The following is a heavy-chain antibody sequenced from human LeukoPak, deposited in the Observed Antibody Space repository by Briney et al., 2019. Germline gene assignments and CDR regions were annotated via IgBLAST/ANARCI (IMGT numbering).Heavy chain of an antibody. Sequence: ASVSVSCKASGDTFTSYAMHWGRQAPGQRLEWMGWINAGNGNTKHSQKFQGRVTITRDTSASTAYMELSSLRSEDTAVYYGARESHAPPSYYDSSGYYLSWFDPWGQGTLVTVSS. CDR3: ARESHAPPSYYDSSGYYLSWFDP. J-gene: IGHJ5*02. CDR1: GDTFTSYA. CDR2: INAGNGNT. V-gene: IGHV1-3*01. D-gene: IGHD3-22*01.